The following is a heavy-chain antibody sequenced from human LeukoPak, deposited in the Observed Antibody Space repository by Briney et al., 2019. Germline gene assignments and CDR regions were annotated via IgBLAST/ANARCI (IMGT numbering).Heavy chain of an antibody. CDR1: AGSIISYY. CDR3: ARGLGAAGHDY. Sequence: SETLSLTCTVSAGSIISYYWSWIRQPPGKGLERIGYIYYTGSTNYNPSLKSRVTISVDTSKNQFSLKLRSVTAADTAVYYCARGLGAAGHDYWGQGTLVTVSS. J-gene: IGHJ4*02. CDR2: IYYTGST. D-gene: IGHD6-13*01. V-gene: IGHV4-59*01.